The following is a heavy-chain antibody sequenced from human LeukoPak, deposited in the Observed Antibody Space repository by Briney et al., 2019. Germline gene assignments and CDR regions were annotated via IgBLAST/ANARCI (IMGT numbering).Heavy chain of an antibody. CDR1: RFTFSTYW. D-gene: IGHD2-21*02. CDR3: AKTKSCGGDCYSWYFDY. V-gene: IGHV3-74*01. Sequence: PGGSLRLSCAASRFTFSTYWMHWVRQAPGKGLVWVSRINSDGSSTGYADSVKGRFTISRDNSKNTLYLQMNSLRAEDTAVYYCAKTKSCGGDCYSWYFDYWGQETLVTVSS. J-gene: IGHJ4*02. CDR2: INSDGSST.